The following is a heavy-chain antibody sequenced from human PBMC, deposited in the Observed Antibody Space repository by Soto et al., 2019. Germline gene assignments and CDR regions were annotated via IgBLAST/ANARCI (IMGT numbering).Heavy chain of an antibody. D-gene: IGHD6-13*01. CDR1: GGSFSGYY. Sequence: QVQLQQWGAGLLKPSETLSLTCAVYGGSFSGYYWSLIRQPPGKGLEWFGEINHSGSTNYNPSLKRRVTISVDTSKNQCSLKLSSVTAADTAVYYCARTFSRIAAAGPNWFDPWGQGTLVTVSS. CDR2: INHSGST. V-gene: IGHV4-34*01. CDR3: ARTFSRIAAAGPNWFDP. J-gene: IGHJ5*02.